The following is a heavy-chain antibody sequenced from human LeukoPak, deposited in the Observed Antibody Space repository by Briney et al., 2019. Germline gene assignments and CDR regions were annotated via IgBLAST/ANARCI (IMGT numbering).Heavy chain of an antibody. V-gene: IGHV3-48*04. D-gene: IGHD3-10*01. CDR3: ARAMVRGVIGY. Sequence: GGSLRLSCAASGFTFSSYSMNWVRQAPGKGLEWVSYISSSSSTIYYADSVKGRFTISRDNAKNSLYLQMNSLRAEDTAVYYCARAMVRGVIGYWGQGTLVTVSS. CDR2: ISSSSSTI. J-gene: IGHJ4*02. CDR1: GFTFSSYS.